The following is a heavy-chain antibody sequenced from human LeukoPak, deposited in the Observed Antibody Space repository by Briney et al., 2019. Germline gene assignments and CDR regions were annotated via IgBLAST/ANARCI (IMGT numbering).Heavy chain of an antibody. CDR2: IKQNGSEK. Sequence: PGGSLRLPCAASGFSFITYWMTWVRQVPGKGLEWVANIKQNGSEKYYVGSVKGRFTISRDNAKNSLYLQMNSLRAEDTAVYYCARKGYTYGAFDYWGQGILVIVSS. V-gene: IGHV3-7*04. CDR3: ARKGYTYGAFDY. J-gene: IGHJ4*02. CDR1: GFSFITYW. D-gene: IGHD5-18*01.